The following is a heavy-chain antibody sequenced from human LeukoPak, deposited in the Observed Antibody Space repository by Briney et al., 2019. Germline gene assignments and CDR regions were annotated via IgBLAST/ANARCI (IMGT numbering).Heavy chain of an antibody. J-gene: IGHJ4*02. CDR1: GGSIRSYY. V-gene: IGHV4-59*01. Sequence: SETLSLTCAVSGGSIRSYYWSWIRQPPGKGLEWIGYIYFGGSTSYNPSLKSRVTISVDRSKNQFSLKLSSVAAADTAVYYCARSYDTNFDYWGQGTLVTVSS. CDR2: IYFGGST. CDR3: ARSYDTNFDY. D-gene: IGHD3-3*01.